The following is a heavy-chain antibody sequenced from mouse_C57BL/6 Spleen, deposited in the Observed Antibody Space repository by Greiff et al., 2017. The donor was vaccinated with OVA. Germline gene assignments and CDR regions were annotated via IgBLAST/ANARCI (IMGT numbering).Heavy chain of an antibody. V-gene: IGHV14-4*01. CDR2: IDPENGDT. D-gene: IGHD2-3*01. Sequence: EVQLQQSGAELVRPGASVKLTCTASGFNIKDDYMHWVKQRPEQGLEWIGWIDPENGDTEYASKFQGKATITADTSSNTAYLQLSSLTSEDTAVYYCTRDGYYAMDYWGQGTSVTVSS. J-gene: IGHJ4*01. CDR1: GFNIKDDY. CDR3: TRDGYYAMDY.